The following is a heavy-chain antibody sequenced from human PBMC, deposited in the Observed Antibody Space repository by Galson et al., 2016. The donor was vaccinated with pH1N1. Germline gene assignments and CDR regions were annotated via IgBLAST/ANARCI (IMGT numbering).Heavy chain of an antibody. CDR2: IGSFSSYT. J-gene: IGHJ4*02. CDR3: ARNYYDATGYSSELDH. CDR1: GFKFKDYY. D-gene: IGHD3-9*01. V-gene: IGHV3-11*03. Sequence: FLRLSCAASGFKFKDYYMSWLRQAPGKGLEWVSYIGSFSSYTKYTDAVKGRFTMSRDNAQKSIYLQMNSLRVEDTAVYFCARNYYDATGYSSELDHWGQGTLVTVSS.